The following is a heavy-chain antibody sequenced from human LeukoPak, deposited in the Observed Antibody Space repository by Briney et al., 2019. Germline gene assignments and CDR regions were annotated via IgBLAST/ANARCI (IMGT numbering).Heavy chain of an antibody. V-gene: IGHV3-33*01. CDR3: AREKGCYGSGSYYDY. CDR1: GFTFSSYG. Sequence: GGSLRLSCAASGFTFSSYGMHWVRQAPGKGLEWVAVIWYDGSNKYYADSVKGRFTISRDNSKNTLYLQMNRLRAEDTAVYYCAREKGCYGSGSYYDYWGQGTLVTVSS. CDR2: IWYDGSNK. J-gene: IGHJ4*02. D-gene: IGHD3-10*01.